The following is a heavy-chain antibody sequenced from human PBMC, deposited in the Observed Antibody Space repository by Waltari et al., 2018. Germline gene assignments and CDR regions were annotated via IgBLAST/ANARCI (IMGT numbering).Heavy chain of an antibody. D-gene: IGHD6-13*01. CDR3: AREGQQLVPYYYYGMDV. V-gene: IGHV4-4*07. CDR1: GGSISSYY. Sequence: QVQLQESGPGLVKPSETLSLTCTVSGGSISSYYWSWIRQPAGKGLEWIGRIYTSGSTNYNPSLKSRVTMSVDTSKNQFSLKLSSVTAADTAVYYCAREGQQLVPYYYYGMDVWGQGTTVTVSS. CDR2: IYTSGST. J-gene: IGHJ6*02.